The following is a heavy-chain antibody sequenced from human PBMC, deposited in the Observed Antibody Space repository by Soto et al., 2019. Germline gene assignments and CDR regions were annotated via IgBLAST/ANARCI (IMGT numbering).Heavy chain of an antibody. CDR2: IYSGGST. D-gene: IGHD6-13*01. V-gene: IGHV3-53*01. Sequence: GSLRLSCAASGFPVSTNYINWCRHSPFKGLEWVSVIYSGGSTYYADSVEGRFTISRDNSKNTVFLQMTTLRAEDTAVYFCARERPKSSREYFYGMDIWGQGTTVTVSS. CDR1: GFPVSTNY. J-gene: IGHJ6*02. CDR3: ARERPKSSREYFYGMDI.